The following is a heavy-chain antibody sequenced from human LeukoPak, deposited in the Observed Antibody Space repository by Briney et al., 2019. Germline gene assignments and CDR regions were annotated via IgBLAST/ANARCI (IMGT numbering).Heavy chain of an antibody. Sequence: TASETLSLTCTVSGGSISSYYWSWIRQPPGKGLEWIGYIYYSGSTNYNPSLKSRVTISVDTSKNQFSLKLRSVTAADTAVYYCARLSCSGGSCYNDYWGQGTLVTVSS. J-gene: IGHJ4*02. D-gene: IGHD2-15*01. V-gene: IGHV4-59*01. CDR1: GGSISSYY. CDR3: ARLSCSGGSCYNDY. CDR2: IYYSGST.